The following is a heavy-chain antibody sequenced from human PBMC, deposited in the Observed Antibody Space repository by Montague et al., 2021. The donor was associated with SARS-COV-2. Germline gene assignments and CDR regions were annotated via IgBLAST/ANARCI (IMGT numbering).Heavy chain of an antibody. CDR3: ARDGHIAARPADYYGMDV. CDR2: IYTSGST. Sequence: SETLSLTCTVSGGSISSYYWSWIRQPAGKGLEWIGRIYTSGSTNYNPSLKSRVTMSVDTSKNQFSLKLSSVTAADTAVYYCARDGHIAARPADYYGMDVWGQGTTVTVSS. D-gene: IGHD6-6*01. CDR1: GGSISSYY. V-gene: IGHV4-4*07. J-gene: IGHJ6*02.